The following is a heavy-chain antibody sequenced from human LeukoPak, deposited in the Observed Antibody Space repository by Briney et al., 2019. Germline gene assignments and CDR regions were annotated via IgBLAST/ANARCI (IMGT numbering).Heavy chain of an antibody. V-gene: IGHV3-11*04. Sequence: GGSLRLSCAASGFTFSDYYMGWIRQAPGKGLEWISSISSSGSITYFAESVKGRFTISRDNAKNSFYLHMYSLTPGDTAAYHCARDPYVDSSGYFSSPFDYWGQGTLVTVSS. CDR2: ISSSGSIT. CDR1: GFTFSDYY. D-gene: IGHD3-22*01. CDR3: ARDPYVDSSGYFSSPFDY. J-gene: IGHJ4*02.